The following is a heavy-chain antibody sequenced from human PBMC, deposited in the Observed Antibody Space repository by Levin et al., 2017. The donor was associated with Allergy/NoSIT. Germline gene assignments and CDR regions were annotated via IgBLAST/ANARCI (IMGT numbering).Heavy chain of an antibody. Sequence: GESLKISCTASGFTFGDYAMSWVRQAPGKGLEWVGFIRSKAYGGTTEYAASVKGRFTISRDDSKRIAYLQMDSLKTEDTAVYYCTREGQQLVRLAFRYYAMDVWGHGTTVTVSS. CDR2: IRSKAYGGTT. J-gene: IGHJ6*02. CDR1: GFTFGDYA. D-gene: IGHD6-13*01. CDR3: TREGQQLVRLAFRYYAMDV. V-gene: IGHV3-49*04.